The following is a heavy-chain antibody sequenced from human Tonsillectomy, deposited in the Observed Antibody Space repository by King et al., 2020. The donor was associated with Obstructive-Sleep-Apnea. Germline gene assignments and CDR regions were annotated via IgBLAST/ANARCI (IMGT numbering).Heavy chain of an antibody. Sequence: QLQESGPGLVKPSETLSLTCTVSGGSISSFYWSWIRQSPGKGLEWIGYIDYSGTTNYNPSLNIRVTISVDTSKNQFSLNLSSVTAADTALYYCAGTYYYDTSGDRKYYYGMDVWGQGTTVTVSS. CDR2: IDYSGTT. D-gene: IGHD3-22*01. J-gene: IGHJ6*02. V-gene: IGHV4-59*08. CDR1: GGSISSFY. CDR3: AGTYYYDTSGDRKYYYGMDV.